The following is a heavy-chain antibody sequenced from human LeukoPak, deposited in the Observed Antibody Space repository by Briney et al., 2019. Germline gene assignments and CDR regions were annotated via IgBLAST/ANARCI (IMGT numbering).Heavy chain of an antibody. CDR1: GFTFSDYY. V-gene: IGHV3-11*04. CDR3: AKGDFRTYYDFWSGPSSLDY. D-gene: IGHD3-3*01. J-gene: IGHJ4*02. Sequence: GGSLRLSCAASGFTFSDYYMSWIRQAPGKGLEWVSYISSSGTTIYYADSVKGRFTISRDNAKSSLYLQMNSLRAEDTAVYYCAKGDFRTYYDFWSGPSSLDYWGQGTLVTVSS. CDR2: ISSSGTTI.